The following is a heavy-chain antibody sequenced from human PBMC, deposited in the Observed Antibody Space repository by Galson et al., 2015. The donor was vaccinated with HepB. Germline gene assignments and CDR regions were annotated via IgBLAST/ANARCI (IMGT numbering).Heavy chain of an antibody. CDR2: IGASGSDT. CDR1: GFTVGSYV. CDR3: AKGTLDRGLDP. Sequence: SLRLSSAASGFTVGSYVMSWVRQAPGKGLEWVSVIGASGSDTYYAGSVKGRFTIPRDNSKNTLLLQMNMLRDEDTALYFCAKGTLDRGLDPWGQGTLVTVSS. D-gene: IGHD3-10*01. J-gene: IGHJ5*02. V-gene: IGHV3-23*01.